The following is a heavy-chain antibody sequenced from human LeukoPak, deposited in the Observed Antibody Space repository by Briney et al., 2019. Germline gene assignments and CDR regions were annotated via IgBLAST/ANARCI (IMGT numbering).Heavy chain of an antibody. V-gene: IGHV3-30*18. CDR2: IPYDGSNK. D-gene: IGHD4-17*01. CDR3: AKDLAVTTFYYYYGMDV. J-gene: IGHJ6*02. Sequence: PGGSLRLSCAASGFTFSSYGMHWVRQAPGKGLEWVAVIPYDGSNKYYADSVKGRFTISRDNSKNTLYLQMNSLRAEDTAVYYCAKDLAVTTFYYYYGMDVWGQGTTVTVSS. CDR1: GFTFSSYG.